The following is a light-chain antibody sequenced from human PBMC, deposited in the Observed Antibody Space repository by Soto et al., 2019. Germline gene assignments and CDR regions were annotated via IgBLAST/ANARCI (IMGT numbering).Light chain of an antibody. V-gene: IGKV1-39*01. CDR1: QTIHKS. Sequence: DIQLTQSPSSLSASLGDRVTITCRASQTIHKSLNWYQQRPGKAPNVLIYAASSLQSGVPSRFSGSGSGTDFTLTISSLQPEDFATYFCQQSYSTPYTFGQGTNLEI. CDR3: QQSYSTPYT. J-gene: IGKJ2*01. CDR2: AAS.